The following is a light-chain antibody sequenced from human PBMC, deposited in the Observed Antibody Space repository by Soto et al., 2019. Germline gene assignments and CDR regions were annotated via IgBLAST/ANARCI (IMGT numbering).Light chain of an antibody. J-gene: IGKJ5*01. Sequence: EIVLTQSPGILSLSPGERASLSCGASQSISSSFLAWYQQKPGQAPRLLIYGASSRATGIPDRFSGSGSGTEFTLTINSLQSEDFAVYYCQQRSNWPPITFGQGTRLEIK. CDR3: QQRSNWPPIT. V-gene: IGKV3D-20*02. CDR1: QSISSSF. CDR2: GAS.